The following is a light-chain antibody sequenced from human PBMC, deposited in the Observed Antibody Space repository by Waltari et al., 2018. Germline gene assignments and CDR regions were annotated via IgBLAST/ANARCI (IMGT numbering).Light chain of an antibody. CDR1: QGLINS. CDR2: AAS. J-gene: IGKJ5*01. V-gene: IGKV1-NL1*01. CDR3: QQYYSTLTT. Sequence: DIQMAQSPSSLSASVGDRVTITCRASQGLINSLAWYQQKPGKAPKLLLYAASRLESGVPSRFSGSGSGTDYTLTISSLQPEDFATYYCQQYYSTLTTFDQGTRLEIK.